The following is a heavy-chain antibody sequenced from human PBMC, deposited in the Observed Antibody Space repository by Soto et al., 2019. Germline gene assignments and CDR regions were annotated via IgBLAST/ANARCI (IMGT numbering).Heavy chain of an antibody. V-gene: IGHV1-2*02. CDR3: ARVAAAGTGAFDI. Sequence: GASVKVSCKASGYTFTGYYMHGVRQAPGQGLEWMGWINPNSGGTNYAQKFQGRVTMTRDTSISTYYMELSRLRSDDTAVYYCARVAAAGTGAFDIWGQGTMVTVSS. J-gene: IGHJ3*02. CDR1: GYTFTGYY. D-gene: IGHD6-13*01. CDR2: INPNSGGT.